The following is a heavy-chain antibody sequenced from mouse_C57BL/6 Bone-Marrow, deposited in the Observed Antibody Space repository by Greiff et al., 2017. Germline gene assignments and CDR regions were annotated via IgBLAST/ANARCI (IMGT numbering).Heavy chain of an antibody. CDR1: GYTFTSYW. J-gene: IGHJ3*01. Sequence: VQLQQPGAELVKPGASVQLSCKASGYTFTSYWMHWVKQRPGQGLEWIGMIHPNSGSTNYNEKFKSKATLYVDKSSSTAYMQISSLTSQDSAVYYCAGWLLRGWFAYWGQGTLVTGSA. D-gene: IGHD2-3*01. V-gene: IGHV1-64*01. CDR3: AGWLLRGWFAY. CDR2: IHPNSGST.